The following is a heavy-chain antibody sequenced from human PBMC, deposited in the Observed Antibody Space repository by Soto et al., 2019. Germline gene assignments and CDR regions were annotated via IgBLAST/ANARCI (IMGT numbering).Heavy chain of an antibody. D-gene: IGHD3-16*01. CDR2: LNSNSGGT. J-gene: IGHJ6*02. V-gene: IGHV1-2*02. CDR3: ARANYDYVWGYYYYGMDV. CDR1: GNTLTGYF. Sequence: GASVKVSCKASGNTLTGYFLHWVRQARGQGLEWMGWLNSNSGGTKIAQKFQGRLAMTRDTSITTAYMELRSLRSDDTAVYYCARANYDYVWGYYYYGMDVWGQGTTVTVSS.